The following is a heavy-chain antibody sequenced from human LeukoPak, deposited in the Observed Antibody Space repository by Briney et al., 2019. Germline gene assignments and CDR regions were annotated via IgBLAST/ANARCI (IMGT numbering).Heavy chain of an antibody. CDR1: GYTFTGYD. J-gene: IGHJ4*02. D-gene: IGHD3-22*01. V-gene: IGHV1-2*02. CDR3: ARAPYYYDSSGYYYFWGIDY. Sequence: ASVKVSCKASGYTFTGYDMHWVRQAPGQGLECMGWINPNSGGTNYAQKFQGRVTMTRDTSISTAYMELSRLRSDDTAVYYCARAPYYYDSSGYYYFWGIDYWGQGTLVTVSS. CDR2: INPNSGGT.